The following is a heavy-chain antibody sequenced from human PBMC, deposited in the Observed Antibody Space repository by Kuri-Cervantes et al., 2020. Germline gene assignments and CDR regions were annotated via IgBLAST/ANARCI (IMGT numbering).Heavy chain of an antibody. CDR2: IYHSGST. Sequence: ESLKISCAVYGGSFSGYYWSWIRQPPGKGLEWIGEIYHSGSTNYNPSLKSRVTISVDKSKNQFSLKLSSVTAADTAVYYCARVREVATIIKGMDYWGQGTLVTVSS. J-gene: IGHJ4*02. CDR1: GGSFSGYY. D-gene: IGHD5-12*01. V-gene: IGHV4-34*01. CDR3: ARVREVATIIKGMDY.